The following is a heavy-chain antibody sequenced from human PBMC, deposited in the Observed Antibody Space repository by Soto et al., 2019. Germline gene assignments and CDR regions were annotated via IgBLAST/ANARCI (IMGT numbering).Heavy chain of an antibody. Sequence: QVQLQQWGAGLLKPSETLSLTCAVYGWSFSGYYWSWIRQPPGKGLEWIGEMNHSGSTNYNPSLKSRVTISVDTYKNQFSLKVSSVTAADTAVYYCARGGSSSLGWFDPWGQGTLVTVSS. CDR3: ARGGSSSLGWFDP. J-gene: IGHJ5*02. V-gene: IGHV4-34*01. CDR2: MNHSGST. D-gene: IGHD6-13*01. CDR1: GWSFSGYY.